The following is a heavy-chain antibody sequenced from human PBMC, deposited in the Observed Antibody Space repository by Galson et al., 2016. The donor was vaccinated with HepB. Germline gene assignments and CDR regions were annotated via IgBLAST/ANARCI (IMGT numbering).Heavy chain of an antibody. V-gene: IGHV3-7*05. CDR3: ALGQGFLADS. J-gene: IGHJ4*02. Sequence: SLRLSCAASGLTVSSNYMSWVRQAPGKGLEWVAIIKQDGSAKYYVDSLKGRFTISRDNAKNSLYLQMSSLRPEDTAVYYCALGQGFLADSWGQGTLVTVSS. CDR2: IKQDGSAK. CDR1: GLTVSSNY.